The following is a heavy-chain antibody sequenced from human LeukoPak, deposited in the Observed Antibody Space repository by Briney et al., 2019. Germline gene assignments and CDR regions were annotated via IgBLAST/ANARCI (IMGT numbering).Heavy chain of an antibody. J-gene: IGHJ4*02. V-gene: IGHV3-11*04. CDR1: GFTFSDYY. CDR2: ISSSGTTI. D-gene: IGHD6-19*01. CDR3: ARGPYSSGWYKGVDYFDY. Sequence: GGSLRLSCAASGFTFSDYYMSWIRQAPGKGLEWVSYISSSGTTIYYADSVKGRFTISRDNAKNSLYLQMNSLRAGDTAVYYCARGPYSSGWYKGVDYFDYWGQGTLVIVSS.